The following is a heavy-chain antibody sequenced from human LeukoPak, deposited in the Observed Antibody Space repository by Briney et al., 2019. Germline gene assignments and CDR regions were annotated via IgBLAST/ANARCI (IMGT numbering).Heavy chain of an antibody. CDR2: INPRGGSI. J-gene: IGHJ4*02. V-gene: IGHV1-46*01. Sequence: ASVKVSCKASGYTFISYYIHWVRQAPGQGLEWMGVINPRGGSIGYAQKFQGGGTLTRVTATSTVYMELSSLRSEDTAVHYCARSAKAIAVAGIDKTHFDHWGPRTLVTVSS. CDR3: ARSAKAIAVAGIDKTHFDH. D-gene: IGHD6-19*01. CDR1: GYTFISYY.